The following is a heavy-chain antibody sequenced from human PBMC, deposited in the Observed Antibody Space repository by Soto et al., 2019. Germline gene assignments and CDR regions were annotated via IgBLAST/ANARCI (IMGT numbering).Heavy chain of an antibody. J-gene: IGHJ6*02. D-gene: IGHD3-22*01. CDR3: ARDLAGAYDSSGLYYYYGMDV. CDR2: IWYDGSNK. V-gene: IGHV3-33*01. Sequence: GGSLRLSCAASGFTFSSYGMHWVRQAPGEGLEWVAVIWYDGSNKYYADSVKGRFTISRDNSKNTLYLQMNSLRAEDTAVYYCARDLAGAYDSSGLYYYYGMDVWGQGTTVTVSS. CDR1: GFTFSSYG.